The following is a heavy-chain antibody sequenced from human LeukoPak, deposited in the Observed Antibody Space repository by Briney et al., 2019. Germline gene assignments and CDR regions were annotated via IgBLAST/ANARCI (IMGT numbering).Heavy chain of an antibody. J-gene: IGHJ3*02. V-gene: IGHV3-30*01. Sequence: GGSLRLSCSASGLTFSRYTMHWVRQAPGKGLEWVALLAYDETFRYYADSVKGRFTISRDTAKTTLDLQMNSLTTEDTALYYCAREADGFDIWGQGTMVTVSS. CDR2: LAYDETFR. CDR3: AREADGFDI. CDR1: GLTFSRYT.